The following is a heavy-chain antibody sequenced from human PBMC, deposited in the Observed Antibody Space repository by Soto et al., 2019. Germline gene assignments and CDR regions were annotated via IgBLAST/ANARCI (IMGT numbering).Heavy chain of an antibody. J-gene: IGHJ6*02. D-gene: IGHD1-26*01. CDR1: GGSISSYY. Sequence: TSETLSLTCTVSGGSISSYYWSWIRQPPGKGLEWIGYIYYSESTNYNPSLKSRVNISVDTSKNQFSLKLSSVTAADTAVYYCARDARATYYYYGMDVWGQGTTVTVSS. CDR3: ARDARATYYYYGMDV. CDR2: IYYSEST. V-gene: IGHV4-59*01.